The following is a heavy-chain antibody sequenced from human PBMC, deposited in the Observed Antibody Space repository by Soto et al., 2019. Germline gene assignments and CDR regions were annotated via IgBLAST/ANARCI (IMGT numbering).Heavy chain of an antibody. CDR1: GYRFINFY. J-gene: IGHJ4*02. CDR2: INPKNDDT. CDR3: ARDDTGANFGS. V-gene: IGHV1-2*02. D-gene: IGHD2-8*02. Sequence: QVQLVQSGAEVKKPGASVRVSCKAFGYRFINFYLHWVRQAPGQGLEWMGWINPKNDDTNYAQKFQGRVTMTRDTAISVAYMELSGLKSGDTAFYYCARDDTGANFGSWGQGTMVTV.